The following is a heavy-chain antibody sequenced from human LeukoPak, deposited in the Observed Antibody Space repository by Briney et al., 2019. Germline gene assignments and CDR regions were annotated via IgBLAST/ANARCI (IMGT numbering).Heavy chain of an antibody. CDR2: VYYTGAT. J-gene: IGHJ6*03. Sequence: SETLSLTCILSGGSISSFYWSWLLQSPGKRLEWIGYVYYTGATNYNPSLRSRVTMSVDMSENEFSLKLKSVTAADTGIYFCAGLSYYYMDVWGKGTPVAVSS. CDR3: AGLSYYYMDV. V-gene: IGHV4-59*08. CDR1: GGSISSFY.